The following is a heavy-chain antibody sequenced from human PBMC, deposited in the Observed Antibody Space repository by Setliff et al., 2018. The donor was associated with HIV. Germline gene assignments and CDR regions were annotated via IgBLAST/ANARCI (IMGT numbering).Heavy chain of an antibody. CDR3: ARLEYYYYMDV. CDR1: GGSISISNDY. V-gene: IGHV4-39*01. CDR2: IYYSGNT. J-gene: IGHJ6*03. Sequence: SETLSLTCTVSGGSISISNDYWGWIRQPPGKGLEWIGNIYYSGNTYYNPSLRSRVTISVDTSKNQFSLNLRSVTAADTAVYYCARLEYYYYMDVWGNGTTVTVS.